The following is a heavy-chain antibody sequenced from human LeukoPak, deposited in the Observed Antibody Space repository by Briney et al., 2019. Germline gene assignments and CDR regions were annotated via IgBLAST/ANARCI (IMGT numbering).Heavy chain of an antibody. V-gene: IGHV3-23*01. D-gene: IGHD1-1*01. J-gene: IGHJ5*02. Sequence: GGTLRLSCAASGFTFSSYGMSWVRQAPGKGLEWVSAISGSGGSTYYADSVKGRFTISRDNSKNTLYLQMNSLRAEDTAVYYCAKGGMVERPNNWFDPWGQGTLVTVSS. CDR2: ISGSGGST. CDR3: AKGGMVERPNNWFDP. CDR1: GFTFSSYG.